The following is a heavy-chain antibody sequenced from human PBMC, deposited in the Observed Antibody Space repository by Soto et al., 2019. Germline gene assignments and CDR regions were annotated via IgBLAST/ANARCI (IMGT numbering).Heavy chain of an antibody. CDR1: GGSFSGYY. J-gene: IGHJ5*02. D-gene: IGHD3-10*01. CDR3: VKTTYYYGSGSYYRWFDP. Sequence: SETLSLTCAVHGGSFSGYYWSWIRQPPGKGLEWIGEINHSGSTNYNPSLKSRVTISVDTSKNYFSLKLSSVTAADTALFYCVKTTYYYGSGSYYRWFDPWGHGTLVTFSS. V-gene: IGHV4-34*01. CDR2: INHSGST.